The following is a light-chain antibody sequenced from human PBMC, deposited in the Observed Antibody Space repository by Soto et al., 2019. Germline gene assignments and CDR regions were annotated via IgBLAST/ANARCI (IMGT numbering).Light chain of an antibody. CDR1: SSNIGKNY. CDR2: ETN. Sequence: QSVLTQPPSVSAASGQKVTISCSGSSSNIGKNYVSWYQQLPGTAPKLLIYETNKRPSGIPYRFSGSKSGTSATLGISGLQTGDEADYYCGTWDTSLTVVLFGGGTKVTVL. J-gene: IGLJ2*01. V-gene: IGLV1-51*02. CDR3: GTWDTSLTVVL.